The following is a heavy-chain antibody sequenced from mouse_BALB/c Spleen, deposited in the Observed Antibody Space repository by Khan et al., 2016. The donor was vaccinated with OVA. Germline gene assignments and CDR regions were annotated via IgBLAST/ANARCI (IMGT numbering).Heavy chain of an antibody. V-gene: IGHV1-80*01. CDR2: IYPGDGDT. D-gene: IGHD2-14*01. CDR1: GYAFSSYW. Sequence: LVESGAELVRPGSSVKISCKASGYAFSSYWMNWVKQRPGQGLEWIGQIYPGDGDTKYNGKFKGKVTLTADKSSSTAYMQLSSLTSEDSAVYFCARSGYDYFAYWGQGTLVTVSA. J-gene: IGHJ3*01. CDR3: ARSGYDYFAY.